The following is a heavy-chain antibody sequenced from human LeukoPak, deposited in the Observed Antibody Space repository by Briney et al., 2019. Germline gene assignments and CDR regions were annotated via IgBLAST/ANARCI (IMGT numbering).Heavy chain of an antibody. Sequence: SETLSLTCTVPGGSISSYYWSWIRQPAGKGLEWIGRIYTSGSTNYNPSLKGRVTMSVDTSKNQFSLKLSSVTAADTAVYYCARGGREVVVPAAITWFDPWGQGTLVTVSS. J-gene: IGHJ5*02. CDR2: IYTSGST. CDR3: ARGGREVVVPAAITWFDP. V-gene: IGHV4-4*07. D-gene: IGHD2-2*02. CDR1: GGSISSYY.